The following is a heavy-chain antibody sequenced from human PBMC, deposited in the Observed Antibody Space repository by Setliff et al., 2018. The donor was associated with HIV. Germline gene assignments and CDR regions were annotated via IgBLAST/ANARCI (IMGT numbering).Heavy chain of an antibody. CDR1: GGSFSDCS. V-gene: IGHV4-34*01. CDR3: ARWYYDSSGYYGGFDP. Sequence: SETLSLTCAVYGGSFSDCSWNWIRQPPGKGLEWIGEMNHSGSTNYNPSLKSRVTISVDTSKNQFSLKLSSVTAADTAVYYCARWYYDSSGYYGGFDPWGQGTLVTVSS. J-gene: IGHJ5*02. D-gene: IGHD3-22*01. CDR2: MNHSGST.